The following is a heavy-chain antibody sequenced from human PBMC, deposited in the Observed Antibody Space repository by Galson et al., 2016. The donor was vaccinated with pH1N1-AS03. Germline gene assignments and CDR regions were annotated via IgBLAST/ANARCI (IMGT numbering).Heavy chain of an antibody. Sequence: LRLSCAASGFTFSSYAMSWVRQAPGKGLEWVSAISGGGVTTYYADSVKGRFTISRDNSKNTLYLRINSLRAEDTAIYYCAKLSLGYCAYWGQGTLVTVSS. CDR1: GFTFSSYA. CDR3: AKLSLGYCAY. V-gene: IGHV3-23*01. D-gene: IGHD2-15*01. CDR2: ISGGGVTT. J-gene: IGHJ4*02.